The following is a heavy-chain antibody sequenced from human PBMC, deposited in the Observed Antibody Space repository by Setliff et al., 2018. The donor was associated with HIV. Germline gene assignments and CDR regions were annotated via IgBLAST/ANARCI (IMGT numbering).Heavy chain of an antibody. CDR1: GYTFTTYG. CDR2: ISASSDNT. J-gene: IGHJ6*03. Sequence: ASVKVSCKASGYTFTTYGFNWVRQAPGQGLEWMGWISASSDNTNYAQKFQGRVTLTTDTSTSTAYMEVSSLRPEDTAVYYCATNPEMATINYYYYYMDVWGKGTTVTVSS. V-gene: IGHV1-18*01. D-gene: IGHD5-12*01. CDR3: ATNPEMATINYYYYYMDV.